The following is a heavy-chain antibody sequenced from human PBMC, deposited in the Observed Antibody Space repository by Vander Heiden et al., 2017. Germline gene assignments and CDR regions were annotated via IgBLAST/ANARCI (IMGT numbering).Heavy chain of an antibody. V-gene: IGHV1-46*01. CDR1: GYACTSYY. D-gene: IGHD2-2*02. CDR3: ARGLVVVPAAIRNDYYYGMDV. J-gene: IGHJ6*02. CDR2: INPSGGST. Sequence: QVQLVQSGAEVKKPGASVKVSCKASGYACTSYYMHCGRQAPGQGLEWMGIINPSGGSTSYAQKFQGRVTMTRDTSTSTVYMELRSLRSEDPAVYSCARGLVVVPAAIRNDYYYGMDVWGQGTTVTVSS.